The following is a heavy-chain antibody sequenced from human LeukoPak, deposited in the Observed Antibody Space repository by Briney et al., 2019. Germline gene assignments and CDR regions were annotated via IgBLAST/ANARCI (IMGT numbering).Heavy chain of an antibody. CDR3: AKGHYDSSGYYFDY. Sequence: PGGSLRLSCAASGFTFSNYGMHWVRQAPGKGLERVAVISYTGSNEYYPDSVKGRFTISRDNSKNTLYLQMNSLRAEDTAVYYCAKGHYDSSGYYFDYWGQGTLVTVSS. J-gene: IGHJ4*02. V-gene: IGHV3-30*18. CDR2: ISYTGSNE. D-gene: IGHD3-22*01. CDR1: GFTFSNYG.